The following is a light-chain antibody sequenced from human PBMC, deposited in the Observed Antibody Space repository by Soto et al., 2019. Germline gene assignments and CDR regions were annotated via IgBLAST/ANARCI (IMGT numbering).Light chain of an antibody. V-gene: IGKV3-15*01. J-gene: IGKJ3*01. CDR2: GAS. CDR3: QQYNNWPIS. CDR1: QSVSRN. Sequence: EIVMTQSPATLSVSPGERATLSCRASQSVSRNLAWYQQKPGQAPRLLIYGASNRATGIPAKFSGSRSGTEFMLTISTLQSEVFAVYYCQQYNNWPISFGRTTKVDTK.